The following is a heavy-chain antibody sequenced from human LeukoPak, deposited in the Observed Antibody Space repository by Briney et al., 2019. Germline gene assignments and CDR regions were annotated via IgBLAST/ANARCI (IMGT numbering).Heavy chain of an antibody. J-gene: IGHJ4*02. D-gene: IGHD2-2*01. CDR2: ISGSGGST. Sequence: VGSLRLSCAASGFTFSSYAMSWVRQAPGKGLEWVSAISGSGGSTYYADSVKGRFTISRDNSKNTLYLQMNSLRAEDTAVYYCAKDEGGYCSSTSCVPDYWGQGTLVTVSS. V-gene: IGHV3-23*01. CDR1: GFTFSSYA. CDR3: AKDEGGYCSSTSCVPDY.